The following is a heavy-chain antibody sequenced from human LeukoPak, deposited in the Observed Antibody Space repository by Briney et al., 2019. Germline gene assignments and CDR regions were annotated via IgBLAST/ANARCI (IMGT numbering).Heavy chain of an antibody. CDR3: AREKRRLVDY. D-gene: IGHD6-25*01. Sequence: PGGSLRLSCAASGFTFNEYTMHWVRQAPGKGLERVSLITHDGGAALYADSVRGRFTISRDNSRNSLYLQMDSLRTEGTALYYCAREKRRLVDYWGQGTLVTVSS. CDR1: GFTFNEYT. CDR2: ITHDGGAA. V-gene: IGHV3-43*01. J-gene: IGHJ4*02.